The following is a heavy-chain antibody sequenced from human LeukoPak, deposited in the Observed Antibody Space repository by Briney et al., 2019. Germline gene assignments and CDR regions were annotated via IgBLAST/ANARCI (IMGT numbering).Heavy chain of an antibody. CDR2: IYHSGGT. J-gene: IGHJ5*02. Sequence: SETLSLTCAVSGASISSSNWWSWVRQPPGRGLEWIGEIYHSGGTNYTPSLKSRVTTSIDRSKNQFSLKLSSVTAADTAVYYCALIPRGIAVPGTDLWGQGTLVTVSS. CDR3: ALIPRGIAVPGTDL. CDR1: GASISSSNW. V-gene: IGHV4-4*02. D-gene: IGHD6-19*01.